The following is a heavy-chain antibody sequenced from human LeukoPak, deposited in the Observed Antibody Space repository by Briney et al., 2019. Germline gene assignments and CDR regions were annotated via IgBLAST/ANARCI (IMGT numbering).Heavy chain of an antibody. V-gene: IGHV3-30-3*01. Sequence: GGSLRLSCAASGFTFSSYAMHWVRQAPGKGLEWVAVISYDGSNKYYADSVKGRFTISRDNSKNTLYLQMNSLRAEDTAVYYCARDPAPGEDYDYVWGSYRPYYFDYWGQGTLVTVSS. D-gene: IGHD3-16*02. CDR3: ARDPAPGEDYDYVWGSYRPYYFDY. CDR2: ISYDGSNK. J-gene: IGHJ4*02. CDR1: GFTFSSYA.